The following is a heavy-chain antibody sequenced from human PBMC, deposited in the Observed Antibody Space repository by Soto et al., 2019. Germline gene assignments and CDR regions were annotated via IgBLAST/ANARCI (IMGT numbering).Heavy chain of an antibody. J-gene: IGHJ4*02. CDR1: GFTFTRYS. V-gene: IGHV3-21*06. CDR2: ISSTTNYI. CDR3: ARESEDLTSNFDY. Sequence: LRLSCAASGFTFTRYSMNWVRQAPGKGLEWVSSISSTTNYIYYGDSMKGRFTISRDNAKNSPYLEMNSLRAEDTAVYYCARESEDLTSNFDYWGQGTLVTVSS.